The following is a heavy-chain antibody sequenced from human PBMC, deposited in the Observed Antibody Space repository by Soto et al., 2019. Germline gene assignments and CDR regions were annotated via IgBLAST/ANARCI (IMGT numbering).Heavy chain of an antibody. J-gene: IGHJ3*02. CDR1: ELAFSDHF. Sequence: EVQLVESGGGLVQPGGSLRLSCVASELAFSDHFMDWVRQAPGKGLEWVGRIRNKDHSYSTEYAASVKGRFTISRDDSKNSLFLQMRSLKTEDTAVYYCAIKPTYYPSAFDIWGQGTMVTVSS. CDR2: IRNKDHSYST. CDR3: AIKPTYYPSAFDI. D-gene: IGHD3-10*01. V-gene: IGHV3-72*01.